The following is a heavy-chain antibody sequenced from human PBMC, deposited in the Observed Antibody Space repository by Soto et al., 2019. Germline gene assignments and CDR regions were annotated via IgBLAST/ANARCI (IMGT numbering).Heavy chain of an antibody. J-gene: IGHJ3*02. V-gene: IGHV1-69*02. Sequence: GASVKVSCKASGGTFSSYTISWVRQAPGQGLEWMGRIIPILGIANYAQKFQGRVTITADKSTSTAYMELSSLRSEDTAVYYCARADIVVVVAATPGKDAFDIWGQGTMVTVSS. CDR1: GGTFSSYT. CDR2: IIPILGIA. CDR3: ARADIVVVVAATPGKDAFDI. D-gene: IGHD2-15*01.